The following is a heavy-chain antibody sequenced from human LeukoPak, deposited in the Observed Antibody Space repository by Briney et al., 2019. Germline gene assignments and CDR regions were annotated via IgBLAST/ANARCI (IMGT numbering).Heavy chain of an antibody. CDR1: GYTFTSYD. V-gene: IGHV1-8*03. D-gene: IGHD3-3*01. J-gene: IGHJ6*03. CDR3: ARAAHDFWSGYPSHYYYYMDV. CDR2: MNPNSGNT. Sequence: GASVKVSCKASGYTFTSYDINWVRQATGQGLEWMGWMNPNSGNTGYAQKFQGRVTITRNTSISTAYMELSSLRSEDTAVYYCARAAHDFWSGYPSHYYYYMDVWGKGTTVTVSS.